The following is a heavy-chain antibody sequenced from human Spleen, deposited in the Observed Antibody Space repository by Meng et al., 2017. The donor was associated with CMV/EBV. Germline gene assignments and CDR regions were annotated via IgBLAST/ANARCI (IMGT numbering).Heavy chain of an antibody. D-gene: IGHD3-22*01. CDR2: IIPIFGTA. CDR3: ATPNYYDRSGSGFDY. V-gene: IGHV1-69*05. CDR1: GGSFSSYA. J-gene: IGHJ4*02. Sequence: SGGSFSSYAISWVRQAPGQGLEWMGGIIPIFGTADYAQKFQGRVTITTDDSTSTAYMELSSLRSEDTAVYYCATPNYYDRSGSGFDYWGQGTLVTVSS.